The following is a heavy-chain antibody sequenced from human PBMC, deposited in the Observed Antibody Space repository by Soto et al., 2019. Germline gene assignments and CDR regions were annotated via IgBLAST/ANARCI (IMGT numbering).Heavy chain of an antibody. J-gene: IGHJ6*02. CDR1: GGSISSGDYY. Sequence: QVQLQESGPGLVKPSQTLSLTCTVSGGSISSGDYYWSWIRQPPGKGLEWIGYIYYSGSTYYNPSLKSPVTISVDTSKNQFSLKLSSVTAADTAVYYCAREGYDFWSGYGMDVWGQGTTVTVSS. CDR2: IYYSGST. CDR3: AREGYDFWSGYGMDV. V-gene: IGHV4-30-4*01. D-gene: IGHD3-3*01.